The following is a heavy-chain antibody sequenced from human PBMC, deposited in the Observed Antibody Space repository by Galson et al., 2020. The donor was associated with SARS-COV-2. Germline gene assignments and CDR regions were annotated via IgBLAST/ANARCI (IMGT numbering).Heavy chain of an antibody. Sequence: SETLSLTCTVPGGSITSDSDYWGWIRQPAGKGLEWIGRIYTSGSTNYNPSLKSRVTISLDTSKNQFSLKLSSGTAADPAVYYCARNFDLWGRGTLVTVSS. V-gene: IGHV4-61*02. CDR3: ARNFDL. CDR2: IYTSGST. CDR1: GGSITSDSDY. J-gene: IGHJ2*01.